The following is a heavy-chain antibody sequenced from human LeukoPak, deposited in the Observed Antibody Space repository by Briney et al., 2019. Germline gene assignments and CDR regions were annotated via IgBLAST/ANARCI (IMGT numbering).Heavy chain of an antibody. Sequence: ASVKVSCKASGYTFTSYDINWVRQAPGQGLEWMGWMNPNSGNTGYAQKFQGRVTMTRNTSISTAYMELSSLRSEDTAVYYCARAPELFPYYYYGMDVWGQGTTVTVSS. J-gene: IGHJ6*02. CDR3: ARAPELFPYYYYGMDV. CDR2: MNPNSGNT. CDR1: GYTFTSYD. V-gene: IGHV1-8*01. D-gene: IGHD3-10*01.